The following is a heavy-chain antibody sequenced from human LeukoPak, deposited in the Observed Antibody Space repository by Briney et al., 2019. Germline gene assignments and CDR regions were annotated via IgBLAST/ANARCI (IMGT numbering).Heavy chain of an antibody. Sequence: PGGSLRLSCAVSGLTVSSNYMSWVRQSPGKGREWGSDIYTAGTTYYLDSVKGRFTMSRDDSKNTLFLQMNSLRGDDTAVYYCARGFDWEYHYFDYWGQGALVTVSS. V-gene: IGHV3-66*01. J-gene: IGHJ4*02. CDR1: GLTVSSNY. CDR3: ARGFDWEYHYFDY. CDR2: IYTAGTT. D-gene: IGHD3-9*01.